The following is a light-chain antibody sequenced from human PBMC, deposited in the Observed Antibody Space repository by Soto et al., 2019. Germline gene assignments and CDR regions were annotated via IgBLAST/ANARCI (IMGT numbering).Light chain of an antibody. CDR1: QSVSRNY. J-gene: IGKJ2*01. CDR3: QQYGRSPFT. CDR2: GAS. V-gene: IGKV3-20*01. Sequence: EIVLTQSPGTLSLSPGERATLSCRASQSVSRNYLVWYQQKPGQAPRLLIYGASGRATGIPDRFSGSGSGTDFTLTISRLEPEDFAVYYCQQYGRSPFTFGQGTKLQIK.